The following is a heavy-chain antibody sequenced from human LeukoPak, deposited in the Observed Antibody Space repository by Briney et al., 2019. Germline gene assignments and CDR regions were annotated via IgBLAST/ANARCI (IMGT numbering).Heavy chain of an antibody. V-gene: IGHV1-69*13. D-gene: IGHD6-13*01. J-gene: IGHJ5*02. CDR3: APGIAAAANVGDWFDP. Sequence: SVKVSCKASGGTFSSYAISWVRQAPGQGLEWMGGIIPIFGTANYAQKFQGRVTITADESTSTAYMELSSLRSEDTAVYYCAPGIAAAANVGDWFDPWGQGTLVTVSS. CDR1: GGTFSSYA. CDR2: IIPIFGTA.